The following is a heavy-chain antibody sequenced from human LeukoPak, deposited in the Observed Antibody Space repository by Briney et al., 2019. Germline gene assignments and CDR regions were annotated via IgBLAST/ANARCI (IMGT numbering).Heavy chain of an antibody. CDR1: GGSFSGYY. CDR2: INHSGST. D-gene: IGHD3-10*01. CDR3: ARGRYYYGSGSLDY. Sequence: PSETLSLTCAVYGGSFSGYYWSWIRQPPGKGLEWIGEINHSGSTNCNPSLKSRVTISVDTSKNQFSLKLSSVTAADTAVYYCARGRYYYGSGSLDYWGQGTLVTVSS. J-gene: IGHJ4*02. V-gene: IGHV4-34*01.